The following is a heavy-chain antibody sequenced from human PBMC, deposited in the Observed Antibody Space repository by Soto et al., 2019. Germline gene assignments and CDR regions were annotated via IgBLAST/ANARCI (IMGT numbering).Heavy chain of an antibody. CDR1: GFTCSSFA. V-gene: IGHV3-23*01. D-gene: IGHD3-16*01. CDR3: ATGTDKARGGFGH. J-gene: IGHJ4*02. CDR2: SSGVGDNT. Sequence: LRLSCVASGFTCSSFAMSWVRQAPGKGLEWVSSSGVGDNTFYAGSVKGRFTISRDNSKNTVHLQLSSLRVEEAAIYYCATGTDKARGGFGHWGQGALVTVSS.